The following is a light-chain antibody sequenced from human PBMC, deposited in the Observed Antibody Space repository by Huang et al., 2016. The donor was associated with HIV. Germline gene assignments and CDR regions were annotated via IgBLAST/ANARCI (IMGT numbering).Light chain of an antibody. CDR1: QNITTH. Sequence: EIVLTQSPATLSFFPGQRVSLSCRASQNITTHLAVYQQRPGQPPRLLIYDAASRVPGVAARFSGSGSGTDFTLTISSLESEDFATYYCQQRVNGLTFGGGTKV. CDR2: DAA. V-gene: IGKV3-11*01. J-gene: IGKJ4*01. CDR3: QQRVNGLT.